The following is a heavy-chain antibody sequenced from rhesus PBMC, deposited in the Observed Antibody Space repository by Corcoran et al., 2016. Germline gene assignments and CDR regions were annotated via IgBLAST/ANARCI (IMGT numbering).Heavy chain of an antibody. D-gene: IGHD4-29*01. J-gene: IGHJ5-1*01. V-gene: IGHV4-93*02. CDR1: GGSISSSNW. CDR3: ARHLGSSYGWRFDV. Sequence: QVQLQESGPGLVKPSETLSLTCAVSGGSISSSNWWDWIRQSPGKGLEWIGGIHDSTLTTLYRPSLKGRVTLSIDTSQNQFSLKLSSVTAADTAVYFCARHLGSSYGWRFDVWGAGVLVTVSS. CDR2: IHDSTLTT.